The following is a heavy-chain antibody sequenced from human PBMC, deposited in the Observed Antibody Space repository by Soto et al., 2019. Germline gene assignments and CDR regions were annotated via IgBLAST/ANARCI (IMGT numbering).Heavy chain of an antibody. D-gene: IGHD3-16*01. V-gene: IGHV3-23*01. CDR2: ITPGGGTT. Sequence: PGGSLRLSCAASAFGFRSYDMSWVRQAPGKGLEWVSGITPGGGTTNYADSVKGRFTISRDNSNNTLYLETNSLRVEDTAIYYCAKDRGGEFTSSRYFDYWGQGTLVTVSS. CDR1: AFGFRSYD. CDR3: AKDRGGEFTSSRYFDY. J-gene: IGHJ4*02.